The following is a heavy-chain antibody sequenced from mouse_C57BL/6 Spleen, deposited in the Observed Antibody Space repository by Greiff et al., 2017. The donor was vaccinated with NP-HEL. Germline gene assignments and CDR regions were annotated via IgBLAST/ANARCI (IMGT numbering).Heavy chain of an antibody. CDR3: ARKSHYYGSNYYAMDY. Sequence: EVNVVESGGGLVKPGGSLKLSCAASGFTFSDYGMHWVRQAPEKGLEWVAYISSGSSTIYYADTVKGRFTISRDNAKNTLFLQMTSLRSEDTAMYYCARKSHYYGSNYYAMDYWGQGTSVTVSS. J-gene: IGHJ4*01. CDR1: GFTFSDYG. D-gene: IGHD1-1*01. V-gene: IGHV5-17*01. CDR2: ISSGSSTI.